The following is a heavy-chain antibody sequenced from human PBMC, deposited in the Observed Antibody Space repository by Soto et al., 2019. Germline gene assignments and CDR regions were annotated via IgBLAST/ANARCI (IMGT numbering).Heavy chain of an antibody. V-gene: IGHV4-59*01. J-gene: IGHJ2*01. Sequence: SETLSLTCSVSGGSISSYYWSWIRQPPGKGLEWIGYVYYSGGTNYNPSLKSRVTISVDTSKNQFSLKLSSVTAADTAVYYCARDNGGLVSTMWYFDLWGRGTLVTVSS. CDR3: ARDNGGLVSTMWYFDL. CDR1: GGSISSYY. D-gene: IGHD3-9*01. CDR2: VYYSGGT.